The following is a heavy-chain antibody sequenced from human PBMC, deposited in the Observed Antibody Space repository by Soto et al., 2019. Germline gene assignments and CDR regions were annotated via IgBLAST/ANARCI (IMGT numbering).Heavy chain of an antibody. V-gene: IGHV1-69*01. Sequence: QVQLVQSGAEVKKPGSSEKVSCKASGGTFSSYAISWVRQAPGQGLEWMGGIIPIFGTANYAQKFQGRVTITADESTSTAYMELRSLRSEDTAVYYCARAWNYSDYYYYYGMDVWGQGTTVTVSS. CDR3: ARAWNYSDYYYYYGMDV. D-gene: IGHD1-7*01. J-gene: IGHJ6*02. CDR2: IIPIFGTA. CDR1: GGTFSSYA.